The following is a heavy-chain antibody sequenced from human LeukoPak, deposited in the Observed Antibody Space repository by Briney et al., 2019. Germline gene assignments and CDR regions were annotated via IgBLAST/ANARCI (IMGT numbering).Heavy chain of an antibody. Sequence: SETLSLTCTVSGGSISSSSYYWGWIRQPPGKGLEWIGSIYYSGSTNYNPSLKSRVTISVDTSKNQFSLKLSSVTAADTAVYYCARGGSAMNFDYWGQGTLVTVSS. CDR3: ARGGSAMNFDY. CDR1: GGSISSSSYY. V-gene: IGHV4-39*07. CDR2: IYYSGST. J-gene: IGHJ4*02. D-gene: IGHD3-10*01.